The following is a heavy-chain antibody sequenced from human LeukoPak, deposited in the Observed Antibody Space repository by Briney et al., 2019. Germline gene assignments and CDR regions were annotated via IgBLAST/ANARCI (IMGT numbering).Heavy chain of an antibody. CDR1: GGSISSYY. D-gene: IGHD2-2*01. J-gene: IGHJ6*03. V-gene: IGHV4-59*01. CDR2: IYYSGST. CDR3: ARTPYHRYCSSTSCYNDYYMDV. Sequence: PSETLSLTCTVSGGSISSYYWSWIRQPPGKGLEWIGYIYYSGSTNYNPSLKSRVTISVDTSKNQFSLKLSSVTAADTAVYYCARTPYHRYCSSTSCYNDYYMDVWGKGTTVTVSS.